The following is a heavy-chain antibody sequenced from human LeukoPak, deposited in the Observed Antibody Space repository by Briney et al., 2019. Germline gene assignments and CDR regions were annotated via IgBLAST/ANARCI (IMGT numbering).Heavy chain of an antibody. J-gene: IGHJ6*03. D-gene: IGHD3-22*01. V-gene: IGHV4-59*01. CDR2: IYYSGST. Sequence: SETLSLTCTVSGGSISSYYWSWIRQPPGKGLEWIGNIYYSGSTNYNPSLKSRVTISVDTSKNQFSLKLSSVTAADTAVYYCTRGSIAYYYMDVWGKGTTITISS. CDR3: TRGSIAYYYMDV. CDR1: GGSISSYY.